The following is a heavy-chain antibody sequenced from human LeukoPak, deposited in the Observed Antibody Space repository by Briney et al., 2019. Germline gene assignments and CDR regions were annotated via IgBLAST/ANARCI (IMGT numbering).Heavy chain of an antibody. CDR2: IYYSGST. J-gene: IGHJ4*02. Sequence: PSETLSLTCTVSGGSISSGDYYWSWIRQTPGKGLEWIGYIYYSGSTYYNPSLKSRVTISIGTSKNQFALKVSSVTAADTAVYYCAAETYGSGPDYWGQGTLVTVSS. CDR3: AAETYGSGPDY. D-gene: IGHD3-10*01. CDR1: GGSISSGDYY. V-gene: IGHV4-30-4*01.